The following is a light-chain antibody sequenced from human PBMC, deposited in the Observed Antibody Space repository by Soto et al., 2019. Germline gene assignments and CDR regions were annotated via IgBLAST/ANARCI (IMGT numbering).Light chain of an antibody. J-gene: IGLJ2*01. V-gene: IGLV2-23*01. CDR3: CSYAGSSTSVV. CDR1: SSDVGSYNL. Sequence: QSALTQPASVSGSPGQSITISCTGTSSDVGSYNLVSWYQQHPGKAPKLMIYEGSKRPSVVSNRFSGSKSGNTASLTISGREAEDEADYYCCSYAGSSTSVVFGGGTKLTVL. CDR2: EGS.